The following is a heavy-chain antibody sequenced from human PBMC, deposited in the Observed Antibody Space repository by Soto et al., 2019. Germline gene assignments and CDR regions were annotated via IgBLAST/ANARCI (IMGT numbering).Heavy chain of an antibody. CDR1: GGSISSSSYY. V-gene: IGHV4-39*01. CDR3: ANGAEWGY. CDR2: IYYSGST. D-gene: IGHD1-26*01. Sequence: SETLSLTCTVSGGSISSSSYYWGWIRQPPGKGLEWIGSIYYSGSTYYNPSLKSRVTISVDTSKNQFSLKLSSVAAADTAVYYCANGAEWGYWGQGTLVTVSS. J-gene: IGHJ4*02.